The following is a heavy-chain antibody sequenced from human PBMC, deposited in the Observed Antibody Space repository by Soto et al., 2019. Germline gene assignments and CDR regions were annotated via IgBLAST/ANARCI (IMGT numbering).Heavy chain of an antibody. CDR3: TTSLCVNGVCLSSWNN. CDR1: GFIFNNAW. Sequence: GGSLRLSCAASGFIFNNAWMNWVRQIPGKKLEWVGRIKSRTDGGTIDYAAPVKGRFTISRDDSKNTLYLQMNSLNTEDTAVYYCTTSLCVNGVCLSSWNNWGQGTQVTVSS. V-gene: IGHV3-15*07. D-gene: IGHD2-8*01. J-gene: IGHJ4*02. CDR2: IKSRTDGGTI.